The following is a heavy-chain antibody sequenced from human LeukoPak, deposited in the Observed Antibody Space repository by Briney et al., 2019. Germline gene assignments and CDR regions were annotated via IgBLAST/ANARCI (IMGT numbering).Heavy chain of an antibody. V-gene: IGHV4-39*01. CDR1: GGSISSSSYY. Sequence: SETLSHTCTVSGGSISSSSYYWGWIRQPPGKGLEWIGSIYYSGSTYYNPSLKSRVTILVDTSKNQFSLKLSSVTAADTAVYYCARLVTLGFWSGYTDYWGQGTLVTVSS. D-gene: IGHD3-3*01. CDR3: ARLVTLGFWSGYTDY. CDR2: IYYSGST. J-gene: IGHJ4*02.